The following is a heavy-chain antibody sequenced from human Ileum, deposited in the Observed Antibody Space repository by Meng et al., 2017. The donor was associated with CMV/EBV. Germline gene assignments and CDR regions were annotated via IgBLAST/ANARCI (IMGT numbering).Heavy chain of an antibody. CDR1: FTNYF. D-gene: IGHD3-16*02. CDR3: ARELHVGDLSSPNNVWVLDF. CDR2: SNPKSGGA. V-gene: IGHV1-2*02. Sequence: FTNYFIHWMRQAPGQGPEWMGWSNPKSGGAQYSQKFKGRVTMTTDTSIGAAFMELTSLKSDDTAIYYCARELHVGDLSSPNNVWVLDFWGQGTLVTVSS. J-gene: IGHJ4*02.